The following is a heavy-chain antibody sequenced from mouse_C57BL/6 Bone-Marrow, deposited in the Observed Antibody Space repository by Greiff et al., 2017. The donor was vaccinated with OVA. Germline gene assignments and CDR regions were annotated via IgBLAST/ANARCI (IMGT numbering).Heavy chain of an antibody. V-gene: IGHV5-4*01. CDR2: LRAGGSYP. CDR3: ARDRGGITVVEGLYYFDY. J-gene: IGHJ2*01. D-gene: IGHD1-1*01. CDR1: FFPFLSSS. Sequence: VQLPHSGGVLLKPGVSLPLSFSSSFFPFLSSSMSFFLQPPSPSLSWVATLRAGGSYPSYPAHVKGRFTITRDNAKNNLYLQMSHLKSEDTAMYYCARDRGGITVVEGLYYFDYWGQGTTLTVSS.